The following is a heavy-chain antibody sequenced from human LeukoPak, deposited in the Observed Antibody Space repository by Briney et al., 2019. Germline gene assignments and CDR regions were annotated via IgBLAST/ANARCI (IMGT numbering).Heavy chain of an antibody. CDR1: GGSISSYY. D-gene: IGHD5-18*01. V-gene: IGHV4-59*08. Sequence: SETLSLTCTVSGGSISSYYWSWIRQPPGKGLEWIGYIYYSGSTNYNPSLKSRVTISVDTSKNQFSLKLSSVTAADTAVYYCARRNSYGKGDDYFDYWGQGTLVTVSS. J-gene: IGHJ4*02. CDR2: IYYSGST. CDR3: ARRNSYGKGDDYFDY.